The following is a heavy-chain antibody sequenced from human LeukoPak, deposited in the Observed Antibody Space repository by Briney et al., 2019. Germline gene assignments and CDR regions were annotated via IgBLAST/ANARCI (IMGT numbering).Heavy chain of an antibody. CDR1: GNYW. J-gene: IGHJ4*02. V-gene: IGHV3-74*01. CDR2: INSDGSWT. Sequence: PGGSLRLSCAASGNYWMHWVRQAPGKGLVWVSHINSDGSWTSYADSVKGRFTISKDNAKNTVYLQMNSLRAGDTAVYYYVSFYETYWGRGTLVTVSS. CDR3: VSFYETY. D-gene: IGHD2/OR15-2a*01.